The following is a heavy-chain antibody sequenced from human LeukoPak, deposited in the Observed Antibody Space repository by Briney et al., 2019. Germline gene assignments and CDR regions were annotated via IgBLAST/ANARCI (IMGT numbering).Heavy chain of an antibody. D-gene: IGHD1-26*01. CDR1: GFSFSSYA. Sequence: GGSLRLSCAASGFSFSSYAMSWVRQAPGKGLEWVSTISGNGYDTYYLDSVKGRFTISRDDSNNLLYLRMNSLRAEDTAVYYCARGSARDQFAGYYRKYNWFDPWGQGDLVTVSS. V-gene: IGHV3-23*01. CDR3: ARGSARDQFAGYYRKYNWFDP. J-gene: IGHJ5*02. CDR2: ISGNGYDT.